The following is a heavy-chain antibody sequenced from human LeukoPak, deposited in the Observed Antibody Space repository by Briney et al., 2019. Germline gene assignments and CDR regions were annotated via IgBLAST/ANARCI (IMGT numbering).Heavy chain of an antibody. J-gene: IGHJ4*02. Sequence: GGSLRLSCAASGFTFSSYSMNWVRQAPGKGLEWVSSISSSSSYIYYADSVKGRFTISRDNAKNSLYLQMNSLRAEDTAVYYCARANTGYSSSSYYFDYWGQGTLATVSS. D-gene: IGHD6-13*01. CDR2: ISSSSSYI. CDR3: ARANTGYSSSSYYFDY. CDR1: GFTFSSYS. V-gene: IGHV3-21*01.